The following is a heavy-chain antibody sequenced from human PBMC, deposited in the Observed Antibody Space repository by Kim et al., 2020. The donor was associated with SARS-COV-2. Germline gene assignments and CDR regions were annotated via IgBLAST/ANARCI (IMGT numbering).Heavy chain of an antibody. V-gene: IGHV4-31*02. CDR3: ARGSGYSSSSGDY. D-gene: IGHD6-6*01. J-gene: IGHJ4*02. Sequence: YNPSLKSRVTISVDTSKNQFSLKLSSVTAADTAVYYCARGSGYSSSSGDYWGQGTLVTVSS.